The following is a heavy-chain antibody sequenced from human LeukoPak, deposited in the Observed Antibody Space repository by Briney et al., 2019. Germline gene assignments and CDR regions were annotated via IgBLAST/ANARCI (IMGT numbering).Heavy chain of an antibody. V-gene: IGHV3-7*01. D-gene: IGHD1-26*01. Sequence: GRSLRLSCAASGFTFNNYWMTWVRQAPGKGLEWVANIKPDGSETHYVDSVKGRFTISRDSAKNSLYLEMSSLRADDTAVYYCARERIVGATDFDYWGQGTLVTVSS. CDR1: GFTFNNYW. CDR3: ARERIVGATDFDY. CDR2: IKPDGSET. J-gene: IGHJ4*02.